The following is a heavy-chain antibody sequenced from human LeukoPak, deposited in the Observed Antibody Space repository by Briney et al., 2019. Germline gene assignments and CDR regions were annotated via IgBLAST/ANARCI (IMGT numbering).Heavy chain of an antibody. V-gene: IGHV4-59*12. CDR3: ARGFHFDY. D-gene: IGHD3-10*01. CDR1: GGSISSYY. J-gene: IGHJ4*02. CDR2: IYYSGST. Sequence: PSETLSLTCSVSGGSISSYYWSWIRQPPGKGLEWIGYIYYSGSTNYNPSLYSRVTISVDTSKNQFSLKLSSVTAADTAVYYCARGFHFDYWGQGTLVTVSS.